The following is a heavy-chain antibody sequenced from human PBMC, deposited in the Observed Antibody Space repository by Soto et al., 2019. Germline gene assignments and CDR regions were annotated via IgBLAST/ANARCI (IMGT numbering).Heavy chain of an antibody. J-gene: IGHJ4*02. CDR3: ATRKYYYDSSGYGAPAN. V-gene: IGHV1-69*13. CDR1: GGTFSSYA. D-gene: IGHD3-22*01. Sequence: GASVKVSCKASGGTFSSYAISWVRQAPGQGLEWMGGIIPIFGTANYAQKFQGRVTITADESTSTAYMELSSLRSEDTAVYYCATRKYYYDSSGYGAPANWGQGTLVTVSS. CDR2: IIPIFGTA.